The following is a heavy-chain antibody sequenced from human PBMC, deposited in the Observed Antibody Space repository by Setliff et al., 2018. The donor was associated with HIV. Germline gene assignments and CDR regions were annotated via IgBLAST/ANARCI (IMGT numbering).Heavy chain of an antibody. CDR3: ARVPASWYTAPFDI. J-gene: IGHJ3*02. D-gene: IGHD6-13*01. CDR2: IYYSGST. V-gene: IGHV4-31*11. CDR1: GGSFSDYY. Sequence: SETLSLTCAVYGGSFSDYYWTWVRQHPGKGLEWIGYIYYSGSTYCNPSLKSRVTISLDMSENQFSLKLSSVTAADTAVYYCARVPASWYTAPFDIWGQGTMVTVSS.